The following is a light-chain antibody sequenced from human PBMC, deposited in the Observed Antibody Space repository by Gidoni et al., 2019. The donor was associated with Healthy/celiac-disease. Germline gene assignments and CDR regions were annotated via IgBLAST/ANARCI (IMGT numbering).Light chain of an antibody. CDR3: QAWDSSTVV. CDR1: KLGDKY. V-gene: IGLV3-1*01. CDR2: QDS. J-gene: IGLJ2*01. Sequence: SYELTQPPSVYVSPGQTASITCSGDKLGDKYAFWYQQKPGQSPVLVIYQDSKRPSGIPERFSGSNSGNTATPTISGTQAMDEADYYCQAWDSSTVVFGGGTKLTVL.